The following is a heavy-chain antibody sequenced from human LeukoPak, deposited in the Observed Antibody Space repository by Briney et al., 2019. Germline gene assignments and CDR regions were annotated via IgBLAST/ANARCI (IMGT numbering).Heavy chain of an antibody. J-gene: IGHJ4*02. D-gene: IGHD3-10*01. Sequence: GGSLRLSCAASGFTFSSYAMHWVRQAPGKGLEYVSAISSNGGSTYYANSVKGRFTISRDNSKNTLYLQMGSLRAEDMAVYYCARGPQFSYCYGSGSYSPFDYWGQGTLVTVSS. CDR2: ISSNGGST. CDR1: GFTFSSYA. CDR3: ARGPQFSYCYGSGSYSPFDY. V-gene: IGHV3-64*01.